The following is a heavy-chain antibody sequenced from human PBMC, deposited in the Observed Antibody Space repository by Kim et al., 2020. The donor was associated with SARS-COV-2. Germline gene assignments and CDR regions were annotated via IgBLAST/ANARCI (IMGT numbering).Heavy chain of an antibody. CDR2: TSHDGSNK. Sequence: GGSLRLSCAASGFTFSSYGMHWVRQAPGKGLEWVAVTSHDGSNKYYADSVKGRFTISRDNSKNTLYLQMNSLRAEDTAVYYCAKEYARPYDFWSGFDPWG. J-gene: IGHJ5*02. CDR3: AKEYARPYDFWSGFDP. CDR1: GFTFSSYG. D-gene: IGHD3-3*01. V-gene: IGHV3-30*18.